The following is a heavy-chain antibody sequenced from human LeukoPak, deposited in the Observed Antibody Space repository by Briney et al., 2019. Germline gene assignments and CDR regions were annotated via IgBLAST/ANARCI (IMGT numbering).Heavy chain of an antibody. V-gene: IGHV4-59*08. D-gene: IGHD5-24*01. Sequence: PSETLSLTCTVSGGSINSYYWSWVRQPPGKGLEGIGYIYYSGSTNYNPSLKSRVTISVDTSKNQFSLKLSSVTAADTAVYYCARISGGAGYNSNWFDPWGQGTLVTVSS. J-gene: IGHJ5*02. CDR2: IYYSGST. CDR3: ARISGGAGYNSNWFDP. CDR1: GGSINSYY.